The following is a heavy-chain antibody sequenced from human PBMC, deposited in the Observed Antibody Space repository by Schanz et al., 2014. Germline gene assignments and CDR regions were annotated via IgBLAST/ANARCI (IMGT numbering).Heavy chain of an antibody. Sequence: QVQLQESGPGLVKPSETLSLTCTVSGVSICGYYWSWIRQPPGKGLEWIGYIFFSGSTTYNPSFKCLVTISVDMSKTQFALNLSSVTAADTAVYYCARLGVGDKAYYYYGTDVWGQGTTVLVSS. CDR1: GVSICGYY. CDR2: IFFSGST. D-gene: IGHD1-26*01. CDR3: ARLGVGDKAYYYYGTDV. V-gene: IGHV4-59*08. J-gene: IGHJ6*02.